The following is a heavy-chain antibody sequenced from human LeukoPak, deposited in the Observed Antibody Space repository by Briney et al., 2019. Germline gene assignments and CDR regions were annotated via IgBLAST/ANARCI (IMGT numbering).Heavy chain of an antibody. CDR3: AKDRIAVAGTDDY. D-gene: IGHD6-19*01. Sequence: GGSLRLSCSASGFTVISNYMSWVRQAPGKGLEWVSVIYSGGSTYYADSVKGRFTISRDNSKNTLYLQMNSLRAEDTAVYYCAKDRIAVAGTDDYWGQGTLVTVSS. V-gene: IGHV3-66*01. CDR2: IYSGGST. J-gene: IGHJ4*02. CDR1: GFTVISNY.